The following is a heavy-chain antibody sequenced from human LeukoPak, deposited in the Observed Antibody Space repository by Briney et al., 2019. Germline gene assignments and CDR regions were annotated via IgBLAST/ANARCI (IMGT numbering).Heavy chain of an antibody. J-gene: IGHJ3*02. Sequence: ASVKVSCKASGYKFTSFDISWVRQAPGQGLEWMGWISVHSGKTHYAQKFQGRVIMTTDTSTTTAYMELRSLRSDDTALYYCARNGSGEAGAFDIWGQGTMVTVSS. D-gene: IGHD7-27*01. CDR3: ARNGSGEAGAFDI. CDR2: ISVHSGKT. CDR1: GYKFTSFD. V-gene: IGHV1-18*01.